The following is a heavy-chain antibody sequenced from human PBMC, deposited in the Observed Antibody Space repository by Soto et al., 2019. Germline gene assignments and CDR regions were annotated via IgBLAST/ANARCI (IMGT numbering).Heavy chain of an antibody. D-gene: IGHD4-4*01. Sequence: WASVKVSCKASGGTFSSYAISWVRQAPGQGLEWMGGIIPIFGTANYAQKFQGRVTITADESTSTAYMELSSLRSEDTAVYYCARSERSTDPVLLDYWGQGTLVTVSS. CDR3: ARSERSTDPVLLDY. CDR2: IIPIFGTA. J-gene: IGHJ4*02. CDR1: GGTFSSYA. V-gene: IGHV1-69*13.